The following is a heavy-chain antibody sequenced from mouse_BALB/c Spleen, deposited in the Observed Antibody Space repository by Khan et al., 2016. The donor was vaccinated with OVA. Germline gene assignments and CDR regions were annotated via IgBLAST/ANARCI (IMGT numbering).Heavy chain of an antibody. CDR1: GFSLTSYG. CDR2: IWGDGNT. V-gene: IGHV2-3*01. J-gene: IGHJ4*01. CDR3: AKDRGYYAVDY. Sequence: QVQLKESGPGLVAPSQSLSITCTVSGFSLTSYGVSWVRQPPGQGLEWLGVIWGDGNTNFHSALSSRLSISTDNSKSQVFLKLSSLKSDDTAAYYCAKDRGYYAVDYWGQGTSVTVSS.